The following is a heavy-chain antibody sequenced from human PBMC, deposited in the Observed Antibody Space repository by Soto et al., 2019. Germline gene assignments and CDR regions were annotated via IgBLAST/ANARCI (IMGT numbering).Heavy chain of an antibody. CDR2: IYYSGSN. V-gene: IGHV4-39*01. J-gene: IGHJ1*01. Sequence: QLQLQESGPGLVKPSETLSLTCTVSGGSISSSSYYWGWIRQPPGKGLEWIGSIYYSGSNYYNPSLKSQVTISVDTSKNQFSLKLSSVTAADTAVYYCARATVPKVYFQHWGQGTLVTVSS. CDR1: GGSISSSSYY. D-gene: IGHD4-17*01. CDR3: ARATVPKVYFQH.